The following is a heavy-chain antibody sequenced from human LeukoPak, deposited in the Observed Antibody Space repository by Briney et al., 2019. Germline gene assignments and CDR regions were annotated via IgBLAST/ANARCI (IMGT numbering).Heavy chain of an antibody. V-gene: IGHV3-23*01. CDR3: ATSWYYYDSSGYFPLGAFDI. J-gene: IGHJ3*02. CDR1: GFTFSSYG. D-gene: IGHD3-22*01. Sequence: GGSLRLSCAGSGFTFSSYGMSWVRQAPGKGLEWVSAISGSGGSTYYADSVKGRFTISRDNSKNTLYLQMNSLRAEDTAVYYCATSWYYYDSSGYFPLGAFDIWGQGTMVTVSS. CDR2: ISGSGGST.